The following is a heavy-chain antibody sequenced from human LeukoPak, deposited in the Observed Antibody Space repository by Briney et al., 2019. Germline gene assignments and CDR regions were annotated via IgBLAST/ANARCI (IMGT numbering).Heavy chain of an antibody. CDR3: AREAAVAGFYDY. CDR1: AYTFTSCG. Sequence: ASVKVSCKASAYTFTSCGVSWVRQAPGQGLEWMGWISAYNGDTNYAQKLHGRVTMTTDTSTSTAYMELRSLRSDDTAVYYCAREAAVAGFYDYWGQGTLVTVSS. V-gene: IGHV1-18*01. CDR2: ISAYNGDT. D-gene: IGHD6-19*01. J-gene: IGHJ4*02.